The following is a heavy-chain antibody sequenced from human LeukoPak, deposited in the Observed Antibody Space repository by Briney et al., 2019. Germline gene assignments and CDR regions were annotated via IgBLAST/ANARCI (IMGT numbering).Heavy chain of an antibody. J-gene: IGHJ6*02. D-gene: IGHD6-13*01. Sequence: GGSLRLSCAASGFTFSSYAMSWVRQAPGKGLEWVSAISGSGGSTYYADSVKGRFTISRDNSKNTLYLQMNSLRAEDTAVYYCAKGGQQLVRYGMDVWGQGTTVTASS. CDR1: GFTFSSYA. CDR2: ISGSGGST. CDR3: AKGGQQLVRYGMDV. V-gene: IGHV3-23*01.